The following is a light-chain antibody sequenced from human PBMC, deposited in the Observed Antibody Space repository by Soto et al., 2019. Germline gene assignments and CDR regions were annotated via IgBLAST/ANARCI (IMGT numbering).Light chain of an antibody. J-gene: IGKJ1*01. Sequence: EIVLTQSPATLSLSPGERATLSFRASQSVSSYLAWYQQKPGQAPRLLIYDASNRATGIPARFSGSGSGTDFTLTINSLQSEDFAVYYCQQYNNWPRTFGQGTKVDIK. CDR1: QSVSSY. CDR3: QQYNNWPRT. CDR2: DAS. V-gene: IGKV3-11*01.